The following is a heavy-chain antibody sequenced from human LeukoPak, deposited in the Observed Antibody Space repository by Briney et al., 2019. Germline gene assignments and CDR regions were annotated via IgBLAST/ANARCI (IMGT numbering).Heavy chain of an antibody. J-gene: IGHJ6*04. CDR2: ISSSGSTI. D-gene: IGHD3-10*01. V-gene: IGHV3-48*03. CDR1: GFTFSSYE. Sequence: GGSLRLSCAASGFTFSSYEMYWVRQAPGKGLEWVSYISSSGSTIYYADSVKGRFTISRDNAKNSLYLQMNSLRAEDTAVYYCARWGVLLKEVENYYGMDVWGKGTTVTVSS. CDR3: ARWGVLLKEVENYYGMDV.